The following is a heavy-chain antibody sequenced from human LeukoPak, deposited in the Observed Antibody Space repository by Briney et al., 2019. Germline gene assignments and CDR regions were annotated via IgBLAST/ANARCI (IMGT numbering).Heavy chain of an antibody. V-gene: IGHV3-21*01. J-gene: IGHJ4*02. D-gene: IGHD2-15*01. CDR3: ARGTQNRYCSGGSCYSAGY. CDR2: ISDNGGSS. CDR1: GFTFSNYA. Sequence: GGSLRLSCAASGFTFSNYAMTWVRQAPGRGLEWVSGISDNGGSSYYADSVKGRFTISRDNAKNSLYLQMNSLRAEDTAVYYCARGTQNRYCSGGSCYSAGYWGQGTLVTVSS.